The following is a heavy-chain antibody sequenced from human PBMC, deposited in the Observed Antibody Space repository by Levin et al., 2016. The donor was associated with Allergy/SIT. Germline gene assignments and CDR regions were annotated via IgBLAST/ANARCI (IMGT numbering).Heavy chain of an antibody. D-gene: IGHD4-17*01. J-gene: IGHJ3*02. CDR2: IYHSGST. CDR3: ARYTVTDPDDAFDI. Sequence: SETLSLTCAVSGGSISSSNWWSWVRQPPGKGLEWIGEIYHSGSTNYNPSLKSRVTISVDKSKNQFSLKLSSVTAADTAVYYCARYTVTDPDDAFDIWGQGTMVTVSS. CDR1: GGSISSSNW. V-gene: IGHV4-4*02.